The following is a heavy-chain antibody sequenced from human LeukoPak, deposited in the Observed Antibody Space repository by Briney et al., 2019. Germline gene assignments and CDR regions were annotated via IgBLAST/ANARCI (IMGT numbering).Heavy chain of an antibody. CDR1: GFTFSSYA. CDR2: ISSSSSTI. CDR3: ARDHPEFIAVAGRDDAFDI. V-gene: IGHV3-48*01. J-gene: IGHJ3*02. D-gene: IGHD6-19*01. Sequence: GGSLRLSCAASGFTFSSYAMGWVRQAPGKGLEWVSYISSSSSTIYYADSVKGRFTISRDNAKNSLYLQMNSLRAEDTAVYYCARDHPEFIAVAGRDDAFDIWGQGTMVTVSS.